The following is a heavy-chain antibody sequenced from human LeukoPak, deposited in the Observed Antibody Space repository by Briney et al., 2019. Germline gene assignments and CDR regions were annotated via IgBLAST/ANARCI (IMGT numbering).Heavy chain of an antibody. CDR1: GGSISSSSYY. CDR3: ARRAPYYYDSSSGYNFDI. D-gene: IGHD3-22*01. V-gene: IGHV4-39*01. Sequence: SETLSLTCTVSGGSISSSSYYWGWIRQPPGKGLEWIGSIYYSGSTYYNPSLKSRVSISVDTSKNQFSLKLSSVTAADTAVYYCARRAPYYYDSSSGYNFDIWGKGTMVTVSS. CDR2: IYYSGST. J-gene: IGHJ3*02.